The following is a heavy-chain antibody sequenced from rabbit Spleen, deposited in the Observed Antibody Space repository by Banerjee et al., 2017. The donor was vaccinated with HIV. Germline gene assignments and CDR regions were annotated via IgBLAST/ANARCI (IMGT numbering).Heavy chain of an antibody. J-gene: IGHJ4*01. CDR2: LNTVTGKS. CDR1: GFDISKYG. CDR3: ARDLVAVIGWNFNL. D-gene: IGHD1-1*01. V-gene: IGHV1S45*01. Sequence: QEQLVESGGGLVQPGGSLKLSCTVSGFDISKYGVTWVRQAPGKGLEWIAGLNTVTGKSVYASWAKGRFIMSRTSSTTVTLQMTSLTAADTATYFCARDLVAVIGWNFNLWGPGTLVTVS.